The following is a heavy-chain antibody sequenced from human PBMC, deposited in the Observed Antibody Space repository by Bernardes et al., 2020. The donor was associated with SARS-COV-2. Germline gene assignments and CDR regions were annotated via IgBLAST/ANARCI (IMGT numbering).Heavy chain of an antibody. CDR2: INPNSGGT. D-gene: IGHD3-22*01. CDR3: AIPPTNYDRYGMDV. CDR1: GYTFTGYY. J-gene: IGHJ6*02. Sequence: ASVKVSCKASGYTFTGYYMHWVRQAPGQGLEWMGWINPNSGGTNYAQKFQGRVTMTRDTSISTAYMDLSRLRSDDTAVYYCAIPPTNYDRYGMDVWGQGTTVTVS. V-gene: IGHV1-2*02.